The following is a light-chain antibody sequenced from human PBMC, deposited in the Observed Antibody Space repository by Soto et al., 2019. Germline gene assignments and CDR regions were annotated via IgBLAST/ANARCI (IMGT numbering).Light chain of an antibody. V-gene: IGKV1-39*01. CDR3: QQSYSTLSIT. J-gene: IGKJ5*01. CDR2: AAS. CDR1: ESINRH. Sequence: DIQMTQSPSSLSASVGDRVTITCRASESINRHLNWYQQKPGKAPKLLIYAASSLQNGIPSRFSGSGSGTDFTLTISNLQPEDFATYYCQQSYSTLSITFGQGTRLEIK.